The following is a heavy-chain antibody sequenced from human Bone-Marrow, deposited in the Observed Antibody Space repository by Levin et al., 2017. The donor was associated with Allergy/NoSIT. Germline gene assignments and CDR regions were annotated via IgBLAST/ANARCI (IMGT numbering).Heavy chain of an antibody. CDR3: AKVAYGSDY. CDR2: ISYDGSNK. J-gene: IGHJ4*02. V-gene: IGHV3-30*18. D-gene: IGHD3-10*01. Sequence: GESLKISCAASGFTFSSYGMHWVRQAPGKGLEWVTLISYDGSNKYYADSVKGRFTISRDNSKNTLYLQMNSLRAEDTAVYYCAKVAYGSDYWGQGTLVTVSS. CDR1: GFTFSSYG.